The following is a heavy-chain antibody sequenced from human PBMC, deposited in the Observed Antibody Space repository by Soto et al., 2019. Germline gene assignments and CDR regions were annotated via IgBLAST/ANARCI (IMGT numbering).Heavy chain of an antibody. V-gene: IGHV3-23*01. Sequence: PGRSLRVSCAASGFTFSTYAMSWVRQGPGKGLEWVSSISVSGSPYYADPVKGRFTVSRDNSKDTLYLQMNSLTAEDTAVYFCAKTSFFDSCGAGTLVTVSS. J-gene: IGHJ4*02. CDR3: AKTSFFDS. CDR1: GFTFSTYA. CDR2: ISVSGSP.